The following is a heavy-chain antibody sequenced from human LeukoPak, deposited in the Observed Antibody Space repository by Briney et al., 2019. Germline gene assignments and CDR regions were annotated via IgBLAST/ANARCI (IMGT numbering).Heavy chain of an antibody. CDR3: ARASETLRRFDP. Sequence: PSETLSLTCTVSGGSISSFYWSCIRQPPGKGMEWIGYIYYTGSTNYNPSLKSRLTISVDTSKNQFSLKLSSVTAADTAVYYCARASETLRRFDPWGQGTLVTVSS. J-gene: IGHJ5*02. V-gene: IGHV4-59*01. CDR1: GGSISSFY. CDR2: IYYTGST.